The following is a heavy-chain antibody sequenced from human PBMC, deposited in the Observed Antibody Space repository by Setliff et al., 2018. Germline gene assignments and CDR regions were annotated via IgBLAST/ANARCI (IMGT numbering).Heavy chain of an antibody. CDR1: GDTFSASG. D-gene: IGHD3-3*01. CDR3: ARELRSPFWHIDS. Sequence: GASVKVSCKASGDTFSASGITWVRQAPGEGLEWVGRSIPILKTANYAQKFQGRVTLSVDDSATTAYMDLRSLKLEDTAVCFCARELRSPFWHIDSWGQGTLVTVSS. V-gene: IGHV1-69*11. J-gene: IGHJ4*02. CDR2: SIPILKTA.